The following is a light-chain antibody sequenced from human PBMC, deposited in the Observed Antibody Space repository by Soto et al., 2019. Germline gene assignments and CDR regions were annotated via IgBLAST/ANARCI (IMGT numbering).Light chain of an antibody. CDR3: QQYGSAPET. CDR2: GXS. CDR1: QNIDKDY. J-gene: IGKJ1*01. Sequence: TVLTQFPGSLTLSRGERATLCXKASQNIDKDYLAWSRQQPGXAPRVXXDGXSSRATGSPDRLSGSGSGTDFTLTISRLEPEDCAGYYWQQYGSAPETFGQGTKVDIK. V-gene: IGKV3-20*01.